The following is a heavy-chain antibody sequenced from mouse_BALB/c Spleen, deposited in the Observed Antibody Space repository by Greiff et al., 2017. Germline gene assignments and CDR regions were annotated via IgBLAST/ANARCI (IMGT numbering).Heavy chain of an antibody. CDR1: GFNIKDYY. CDR2: IDPENGDT. J-gene: IGHJ3*01. V-gene: IGHV14-4*02. D-gene: IGHD2-14*01. Sequence: VQLQQSGAELVRSGASVKLSCTASGFNIKDYYMHWVKQRPEQGLEWIGWIDPENGDTEYAPKFQGKATMTADTSSNTAYLQLSSLTSEDTAVYYCKSNLDRYDGFAYWGQGTLVTVSA. CDR3: KSNLDRYDGFAY.